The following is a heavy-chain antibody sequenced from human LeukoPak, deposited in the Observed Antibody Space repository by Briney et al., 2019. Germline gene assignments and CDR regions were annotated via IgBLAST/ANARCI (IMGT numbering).Heavy chain of an antibody. V-gene: IGHV4-34*01. J-gene: IGHJ6*03. D-gene: IGHD3-10*01. CDR3: ARVSMYYGSGSYYTYYYYYMDV. CDR2: INHSGST. Sequence: PSETLSLTCAVYGGSFSGYYWSWIRQPPGKGLEWIGEINHSGSTNYNPSLKSRVTISVDTSKSQFSLKLSSVTAADTAVYYCARVSMYYGSGSYYTYYYYYMDVWGKGTTVTVSS. CDR1: GGSFSGYY.